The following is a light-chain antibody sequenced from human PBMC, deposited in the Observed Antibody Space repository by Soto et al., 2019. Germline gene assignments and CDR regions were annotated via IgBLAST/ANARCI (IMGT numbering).Light chain of an antibody. CDR2: EVN. V-gene: IGLV2-8*01. J-gene: IGLJ1*01. CDR3: SSYAGDTTYI. Sequence: QSALTQPPSASGSPGQSVTISCTGTSSDVGGYDYVSWYQQLPGKAPKLVIYEVNKRPSGVPERFSGSKSGNTASLTVSGLQAEDEADFYCSSYAGDTTYIFGTGTKVTVL. CDR1: SSDVGGYDY.